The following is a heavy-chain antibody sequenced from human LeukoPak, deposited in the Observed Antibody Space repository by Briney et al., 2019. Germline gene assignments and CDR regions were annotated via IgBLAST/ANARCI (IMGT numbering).Heavy chain of an antibody. V-gene: IGHV4-59*01. D-gene: IGHD6-19*01. J-gene: IGHJ3*02. CDR2: IHYSGSA. CDR3: ARDLGVAVAADAFDI. Sequence: SETLSLTCTVSGGSISSDYWSWIRQPPGKGLEWMGYIHYSGSANYNPSLKSRVTISGDTSKNQFSLKLSSVTAADTAVYYCARDLGVAVAADAFDIWGQGTMVTVSS. CDR1: GGSISSDY.